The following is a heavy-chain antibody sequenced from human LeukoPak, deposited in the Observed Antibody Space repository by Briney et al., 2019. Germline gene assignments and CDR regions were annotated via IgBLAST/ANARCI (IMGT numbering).Heavy chain of an antibody. CDR3: ASRDGYNYGWYYFDY. J-gene: IGHJ4*02. V-gene: IGHV3-33*01. Sequence: PGGSLRLSCAASGFTFSSYGMHWVRQAPGKGLEWVAVIWYDGSNKYYADSVKGRFTISRDNSKNTLYLQMNSQRAEDTAVYYCASRDGYNYGWYYFDYWGQGTLVTVSS. CDR1: GFTFSSYG. CDR2: IWYDGSNK. D-gene: IGHD5-24*01.